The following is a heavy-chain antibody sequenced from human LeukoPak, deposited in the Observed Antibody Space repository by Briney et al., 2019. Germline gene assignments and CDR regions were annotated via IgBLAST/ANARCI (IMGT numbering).Heavy chain of an antibody. CDR1: GLSISSLE. CDR3: ARGGGRSYSDAFDI. D-gene: IGHD1-26*01. V-gene: IGHV3-48*02. CDR2: ISGTSTAI. Sequence: GGSLRLSCSTSGLSISSLEMNWVRQAPGKGLEWVSFISGTSTAIYYADSVKGRFTISRDIARKSLYLQMNSLRDEDTAVYYCARGGGRSYSDAFDIWGQGTVVTVSS. J-gene: IGHJ3*02.